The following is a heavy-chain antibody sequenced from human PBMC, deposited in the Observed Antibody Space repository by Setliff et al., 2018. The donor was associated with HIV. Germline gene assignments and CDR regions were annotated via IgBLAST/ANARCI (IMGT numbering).Heavy chain of an antibody. D-gene: IGHD6-13*01. CDR3: ARLRAAGTVHYFDP. V-gene: IGHV4-39*01. J-gene: IGHJ5*02. CDR1: GGSIRSIDYF. Sequence: PSETLSLTCTVSGGSIRSIDYFWGWIRQPPGKGLEWLGNIGNIYYGGTTYYNPSLKGRITISVFTSSQQLSLTLTSVTPADTAVYYRARLRAAGTVHYFDPWGQGTQVTVSS. CDR2: IYYGGTT.